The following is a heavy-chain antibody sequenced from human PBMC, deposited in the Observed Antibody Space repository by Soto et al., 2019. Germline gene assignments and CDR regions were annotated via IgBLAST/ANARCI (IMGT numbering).Heavy chain of an antibody. V-gene: IGHV4-39*01. D-gene: IGHD6-19*01. Sequence: SQVLSLSCTVSGGSTRPSSYHWGWLLQPPDKGLEWIGSIYYSGSTYYNPSLKSRATISVDTSKNQLSMKLSSVTAADTAVYYCVRHPYRAVAVSNWFDPWGQLSLVIVS. CDR3: VRHPYRAVAVSNWFDP. CDR2: IYYSGST. CDR1: GGSTRPSSYH. J-gene: IGHJ5*02.